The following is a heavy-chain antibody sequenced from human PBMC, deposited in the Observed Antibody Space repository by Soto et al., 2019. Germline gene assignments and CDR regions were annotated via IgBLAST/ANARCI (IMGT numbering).Heavy chain of an antibody. V-gene: IGHV1-8*01. CDR1: GYTFTSYD. D-gene: IGHD3-22*01. CDR2: MNPNSGNT. J-gene: IGHJ4*02. CDR3: ARAHYYDSSGYYPNFDY. Sequence: QVQLVQSGAEVKKPGASVKVSCKASGYTFTSYDINWVRQATGQGLEWMGWMNPNSGNTGYAQKFQGRVTMTRNTSISTAYMELSSLRSEDTAVYYCARAHYYDSSGYYPNFDYWGQGTLGTVSS.